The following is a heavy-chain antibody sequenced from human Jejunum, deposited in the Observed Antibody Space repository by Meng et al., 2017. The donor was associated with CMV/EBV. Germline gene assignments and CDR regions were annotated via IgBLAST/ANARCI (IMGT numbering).Heavy chain of an antibody. CDR1: GGTFSSYA. CDR3: ARSSAGHYVLDYADY. J-gene: IGHJ4*02. V-gene: IGHV1-69*05. CDR2: IIPVFGTA. Sequence: SGGTFSSYAFPWVRQAPGQGLEWMGGIIPVFGTANYAQKFQGRVTITTDESTATAYMELSSLTSEDTAVYYCARSSAGHYVLDYADYWGQGTLVTVSS. D-gene: IGHD3-10*02.